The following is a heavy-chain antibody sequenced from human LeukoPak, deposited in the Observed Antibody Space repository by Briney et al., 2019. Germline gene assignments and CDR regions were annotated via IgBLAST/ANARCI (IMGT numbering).Heavy chain of an antibody. CDR3: ARDASQDFWSGSAFDP. V-gene: IGHV4-59*01. J-gene: IGHJ5*02. CDR2: IYYGGST. CDR1: GGSISSYY. Sequence: SETLSLTCTVSGGSISSYYWSWIRQPPGKGLEWIGYIYYGGSTNYNPSLKSRVTISVDASKNQFSLKLSSVTAADTAVYYCARDASQDFWSGSAFDPWGQGTLVTVSS. D-gene: IGHD3-3*01.